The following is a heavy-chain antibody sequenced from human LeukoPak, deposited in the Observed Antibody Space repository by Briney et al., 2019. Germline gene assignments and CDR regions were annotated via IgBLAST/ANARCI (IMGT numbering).Heavy chain of an antibody. J-gene: IGHJ4*02. Sequence: PGGSLRLSCAASGFTFSSYVMGWVPQAPGKGLEWVSGISGSGGSTYYADSVKGRFTISRDNSKNTLYLQMNTLRVEDTAVYYCAKGGMVRGEYDYSGQGTLVTVSS. V-gene: IGHV3-23*01. CDR1: GFTFSSYV. CDR2: ISGSGGST. CDR3: AKGGMVRGEYDY. D-gene: IGHD3-10*01.